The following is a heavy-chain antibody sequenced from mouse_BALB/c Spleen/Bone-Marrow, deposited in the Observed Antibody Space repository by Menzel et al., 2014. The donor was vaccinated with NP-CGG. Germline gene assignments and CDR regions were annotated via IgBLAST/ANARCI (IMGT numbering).Heavy chain of an antibody. Sequence: QVQLKESGPELVRPGVSVKISCKGSGYTFTDYAMHWVKQSHAKSLEWIGVISTYSGNTNYNQKFKGKATMTVDISSSTAYMELARLTSEDSAIYYCARAGYGSSYDWFAYWGQGTLVTVSA. V-gene: IGHV1-67*01. CDR2: ISTYSGNT. D-gene: IGHD1-1*01. J-gene: IGHJ3*01. CDR1: GYTFTDYA. CDR3: ARAGYGSSYDWFAY.